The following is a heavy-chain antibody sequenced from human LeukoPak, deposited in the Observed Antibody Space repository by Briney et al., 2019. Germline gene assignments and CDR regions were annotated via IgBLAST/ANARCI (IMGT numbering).Heavy chain of an antibody. J-gene: IGHJ4*02. CDR1: EFTFSSYT. CDR2: ITTSDGNT. Sequence: GGSLRLSCAASEFTFSSYTMSWVRQAPEKGLEWVSTITTSDGNTYYADSVKGRFTVSRDNSKNTLYLQMNSLRAEDTAVYYCAKDGGLWVSAHWGDSWGRGTLVTVSS. V-gene: IGHV3-23*01. CDR3: AKDGGLWVSAHWGDS. D-gene: IGHD7-27*01.